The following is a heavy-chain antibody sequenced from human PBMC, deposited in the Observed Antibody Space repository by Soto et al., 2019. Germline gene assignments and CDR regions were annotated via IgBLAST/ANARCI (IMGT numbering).Heavy chain of an antibody. D-gene: IGHD6-13*01. V-gene: IGHV4-30-4*01. Sequence: SETLSLTCTVSGGSISSGDYYWSWIRQPPGKGLEWIGYIYYSGSTYYNPSLKSRVTISVDTSKNQFSLKLSSVTAADTAVYYCAREVRYSSSWSINWFDPWGQGTLVTVS. CDR3: AREVRYSSSWSINWFDP. CDR2: IYYSGST. J-gene: IGHJ5*02. CDR1: GGSISSGDYY.